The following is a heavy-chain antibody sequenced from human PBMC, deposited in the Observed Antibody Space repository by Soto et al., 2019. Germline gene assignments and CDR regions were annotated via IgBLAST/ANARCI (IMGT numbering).Heavy chain of an antibody. D-gene: IGHD3-22*01. Sequence: PGGSLRLSCAASGFTFSSYEMNWVRQAPGKGLEWVSYISSSGSTIYYADSVKGRFTISRDNAKNSLYLQMNSLRAEDTAVYYCARDRTYYYDSSGYGMDVWGQGTTVTGSS. CDR1: GFTFSSYE. V-gene: IGHV3-48*03. CDR3: ARDRTYYYDSSGYGMDV. J-gene: IGHJ6*02. CDR2: ISSSGSTI.